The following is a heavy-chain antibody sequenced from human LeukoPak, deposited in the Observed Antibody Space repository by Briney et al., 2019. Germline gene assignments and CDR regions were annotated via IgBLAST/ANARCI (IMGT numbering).Heavy chain of an antibody. V-gene: IGHV4-39*01. CDR2: IYYSGST. Sequence: TSETLSLTCTVSGGSISSSSYYWGWLRQPPGKGLEWIGSIYYSGSTYHNPSLKSRVTISVDTSKNQFSLKLSSVTAADTAVYYCARRLGAAVDYWGQGTLVTVSS. CDR1: GGSISSSSYY. CDR3: ARRLGAAVDY. D-gene: IGHD1-26*01. J-gene: IGHJ4*02.